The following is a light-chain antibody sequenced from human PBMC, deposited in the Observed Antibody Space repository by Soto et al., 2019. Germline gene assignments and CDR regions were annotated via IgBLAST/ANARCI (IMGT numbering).Light chain of an antibody. Sequence: DIQMTQSPTSLSASVGDRVTITCRASQDIRNFVAWYQQKPGKAPKLLIYAASTLQSGVPSRVSGSGSGTEFTLTINSLQPEDVATYSCQKYSSVPVFGPGTKVEIK. CDR3: QKYSSVPV. V-gene: IGKV1-27*01. CDR1: QDIRNF. J-gene: IGKJ3*01. CDR2: AAS.